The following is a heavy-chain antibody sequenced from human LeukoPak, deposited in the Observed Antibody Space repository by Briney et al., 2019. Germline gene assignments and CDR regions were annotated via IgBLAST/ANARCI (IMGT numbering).Heavy chain of an antibody. CDR3: ARRNVLSAADYSYYYGMDV. CDR2: ISAYKGDT. J-gene: IGHJ6*01. V-gene: IGHV1-18*01. D-gene: IGHD6-13*01. Sequence: GASVKVSCKASRYTFTSYGINWVRPAPEQGREWVGWISAYKGDTNYAQNLQGRDTMTRNTSISTAYIELSSLRSQDTAVYYCARRNVLSAADYSYYYGMDVWGQGTTVTVSS. CDR1: RYTFTSYG.